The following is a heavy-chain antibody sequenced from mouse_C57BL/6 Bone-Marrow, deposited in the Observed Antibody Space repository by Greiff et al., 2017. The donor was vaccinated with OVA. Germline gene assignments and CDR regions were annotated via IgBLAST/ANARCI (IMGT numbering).Heavy chain of an antibody. CDR2: SRNKANAYTT. CDR1: GFTFSDFY. Sequence: EVHLVESGGGLVQSGRSLRLSCATSGFTFSDFYMEWVRQAPGKGLEWIAASRNKANAYTTEYSASVKGRFIVSRDTSQSLLYLQMNALRAEDTAIYYCARDAHNWYFDVWGTGTTVTVSA. CDR3: ARDAHNWYFDV. V-gene: IGHV7-1*01. J-gene: IGHJ1*03.